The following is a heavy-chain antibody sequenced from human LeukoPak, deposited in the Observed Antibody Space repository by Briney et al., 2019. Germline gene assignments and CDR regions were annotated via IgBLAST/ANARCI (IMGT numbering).Heavy chain of an antibody. CDR2: IYYSGST. CDR3: ARLLPGQLLSYYYYGRDV. V-gene: IGHV4-59*01. J-gene: IGHJ6*02. Sequence: PSETLSLTCTVSGGSISSYYWSWIRQPPGKGLEWIGYIYYSGSTNYNPSLKSRVTISVDTSKNQFSLKLSSVTAADTAVYYCARLLPGQLLSYYYYGRDVWGQGTTVTVSS. D-gene: IGHD1-26*01. CDR1: GGSISSYY.